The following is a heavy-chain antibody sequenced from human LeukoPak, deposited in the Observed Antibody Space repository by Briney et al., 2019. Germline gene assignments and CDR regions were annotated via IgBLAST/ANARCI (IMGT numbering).Heavy chain of an antibody. CDR3: ARHGGYGDYLTEYFQH. CDR1: GYIFTNYW. D-gene: IGHD4-17*01. V-gene: IGHV5-51*01. Sequence: NTGESLKISCKGSGYIFTNYWIGWVRQMPGKGLEWMGIIHPGDSDTRYSPSFQGQVTLSADKSINTAYLQWSSLTASDTAMYYCARHGGYGDYLTEYFQHWGQGTLVTVSS. J-gene: IGHJ1*01. CDR2: IHPGDSDT.